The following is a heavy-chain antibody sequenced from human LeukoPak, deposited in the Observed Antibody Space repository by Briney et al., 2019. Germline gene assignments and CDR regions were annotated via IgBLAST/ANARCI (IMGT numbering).Heavy chain of an antibody. V-gene: IGHV3-48*02. J-gene: IGHJ4*02. CDR2: ISSGSTTI. CDR3: ARIRTGY. Sequence: GGSLRLSCAASGFTFSSYSMNWVRRAPGKGLEWVSYISSGSTTIYYADSVKGRFTISRDDAKNSLYLQMNSLRDDDTAVYYCARIRTGYWGQGTLVTVSS. D-gene: IGHD4-17*01. CDR1: GFTFSSYS.